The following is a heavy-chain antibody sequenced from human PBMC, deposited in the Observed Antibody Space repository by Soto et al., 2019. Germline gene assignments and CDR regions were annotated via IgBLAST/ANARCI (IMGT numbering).Heavy chain of an antibody. Sequence: GGSLRLSCAASGLTFSSYAMSWVRQAPGKGLEWVSAISGSGGRNYYEDSVKGRFTITSDNSKNTLYLQMNSLRAEDTAVYYCAKDLVVVLMVDQEGGPYDYWGQGTLVTVSS. CDR2: ISGSGGRN. V-gene: IGHV3-23*01. CDR1: GLTFSSYA. CDR3: AKDLVVVLMVDQEGGPYDY. D-gene: IGHD2-8*01. J-gene: IGHJ4*02.